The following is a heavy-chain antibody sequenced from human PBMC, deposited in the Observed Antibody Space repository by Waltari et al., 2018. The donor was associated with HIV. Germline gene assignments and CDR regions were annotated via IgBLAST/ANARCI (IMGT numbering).Heavy chain of an antibody. D-gene: IGHD3-10*01. V-gene: IGHV3-33*01. CDR1: GFTFSSSG. J-gene: IGHJ6*02. CDR2: IWYDGSNK. CDR3: ARRGVLTYYYTMDV. Sequence: QVQLVASGGGVVQPGRSLRLSCAASGFTFSSSGMHWVRQAPGKGLEWVAVIWYDGSNKYYADSVKGRFSISRDNSKNTLYLQMNSLRAEDTAVYFCARRGVLTYYYTMDVWGQGTTVTVSS.